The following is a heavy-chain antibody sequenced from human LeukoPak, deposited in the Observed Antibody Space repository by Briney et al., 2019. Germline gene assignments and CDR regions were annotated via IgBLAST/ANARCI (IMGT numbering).Heavy chain of an antibody. V-gene: IGHV4-59*01. CDR2: IYYSGST. J-gene: IGHJ4*02. CDR1: GGSISSYY. D-gene: IGHD4-23*01. Sequence: SETLSLTCTVSGGSISSYYWSWIRQPPGKGLEWIGYIYYSGSTNYNPSLKSRVTISVDTSKNQFSLKLGSVTAADTAVYYCATVDYGGNFDYWGQGTLVTVSS. CDR3: ATVDYGGNFDY.